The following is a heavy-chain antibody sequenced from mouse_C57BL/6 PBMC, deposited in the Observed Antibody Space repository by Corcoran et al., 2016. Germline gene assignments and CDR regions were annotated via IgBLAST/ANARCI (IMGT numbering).Heavy chain of an antibody. Sequence: QIQLVQSGPELKKPGETVKISCKASGYTFTTYGMSWVKQAPGKGLKWMGWINTYSGVPTYADDFKGRFAFSLETSASTAYLQINNLKNEDTATYFCARGDGYENAMDYWGQGTSVTVSS. CDR3: ARGDGYENAMDY. V-gene: IGHV9-3*01. J-gene: IGHJ4*01. CDR2: INTYSGVP. CDR1: GYTFTTYG. D-gene: IGHD2-2*01.